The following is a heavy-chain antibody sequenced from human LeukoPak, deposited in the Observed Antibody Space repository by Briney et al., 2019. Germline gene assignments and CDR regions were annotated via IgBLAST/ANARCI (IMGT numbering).Heavy chain of an antibody. Sequence: GASVKVSCKASGYIFTSFYIHWVRQAPGQGLEYMGVINPSGGHTTYAQKFQGRVTMTRNTSTSTIYMHLSSLRSEDTALYYCARDLVSSSSTFDYWDRGILVTVSS. CDR3: ARDLVSSSSTFDY. V-gene: IGHV1-46*01. J-gene: IGHJ4*02. CDR1: GYIFTSFY. D-gene: IGHD2/OR15-2a*01. CDR2: INPSGGHT.